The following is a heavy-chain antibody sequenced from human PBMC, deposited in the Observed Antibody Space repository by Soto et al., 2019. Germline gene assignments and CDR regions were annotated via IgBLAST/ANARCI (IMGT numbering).Heavy chain of an antibody. CDR1: GGSISSSDYY. J-gene: IGHJ4*02. V-gene: IGHV4-39*01. Sequence: PSETLSLTCTVSGGSISSSDYYWGWIRQPPGKGLEWIGSIYYSGSTYYNPSLKSRVTISVDTSKNQFSLKLSSVTAADTAVYYCARPDGYNYSFDYWGQGTLVTVSS. CDR3: ARPDGYNYSFDY. D-gene: IGHD5-12*01. CDR2: IYYSGST.